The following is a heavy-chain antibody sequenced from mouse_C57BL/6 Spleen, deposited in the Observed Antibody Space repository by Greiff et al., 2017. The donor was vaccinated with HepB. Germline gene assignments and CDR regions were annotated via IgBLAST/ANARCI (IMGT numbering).Heavy chain of an antibody. Sequence: VQLQQSGPELVKPGASVKIPCKASGYTFTDYNMDWVKQSHGKSLEWIGDINPNNGGTIYNQKFKGKATLTVDKSSSTAYMELRSLTSEDTAVYYCARKRGPLLYQPEGYFDVWGTGTTVTVSS. CDR2: INPNNGGT. D-gene: IGHD2-1*01. V-gene: IGHV1-18*01. CDR3: ARKRGPLLYQPEGYFDV. J-gene: IGHJ1*03. CDR1: GYTFTDYN.